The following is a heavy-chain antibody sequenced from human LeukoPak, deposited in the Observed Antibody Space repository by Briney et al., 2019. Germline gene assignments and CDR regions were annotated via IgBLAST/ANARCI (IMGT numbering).Heavy chain of an antibody. J-gene: IGHJ4*02. CDR2: IYYSGST. D-gene: IGHD3-22*01. Sequence: SETLSLTCTVSGGSIGSSSYYWGWIRQPPGKGLEWIGSIYYSGSTYYNPSLKSRVTISVDTSKNQFSLKLSSVTAADTAVYYCAREGYYYDSSGYYYGVFDYWGQGTLVTVSS. V-gene: IGHV4-39*07. CDR1: GGSIGSSSYY. CDR3: AREGYYYDSSGYYYGVFDY.